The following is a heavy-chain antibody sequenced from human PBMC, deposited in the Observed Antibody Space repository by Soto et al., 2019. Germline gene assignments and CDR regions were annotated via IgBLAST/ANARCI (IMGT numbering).Heavy chain of an antibody. CDR1: GFTFSSYG. CDR2: ISYDGSNK. J-gene: IGHJ5*02. CDR3: AKDPPQGADLEWLSGTYNWFDP. D-gene: IGHD3-3*01. V-gene: IGHV3-30*18. Sequence: PGGSLRLSCAASGFTFSSYGVHWVRQAPGKGLEWVAVISYDGSNKYYADSVKGRFTISRDNSKNTLYLQMNSLRAEDTAVYYCAKDPPQGADLEWLSGTYNWFDPWGQGTLVTVSS.